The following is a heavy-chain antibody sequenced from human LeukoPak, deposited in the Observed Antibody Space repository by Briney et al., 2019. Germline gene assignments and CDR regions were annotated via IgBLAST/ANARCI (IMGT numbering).Heavy chain of an antibody. J-gene: IGHJ4*02. CDR3: ARDHGYVEMATIGY. CDR1: GYIFTTYA. CDR2: INTNTGNP. D-gene: IGHD5-24*01. V-gene: IGHV7-4-1*02. Sequence: ASVKVSCKASGYIFTTYAINWVRQASGQGLEWMGWINTNTGNPTYAQGFTGRFVFSLDTSVSTAYLQISTLKAEDTAVYYCARDHGYVEMATIGYWGQGALVTVSS.